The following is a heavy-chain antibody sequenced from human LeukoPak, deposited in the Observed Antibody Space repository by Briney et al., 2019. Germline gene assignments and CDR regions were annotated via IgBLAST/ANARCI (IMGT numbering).Heavy chain of an antibody. CDR1: GGTFSSYA. V-gene: IGHV1-69*04. CDR2: IIPILGIA. D-gene: IGHD5-12*01. J-gene: IGHJ6*02. Sequence: GASVKVSCKASGGTFSSYAISWVRQAPGQGLEWMGRIIPILGIANYAQKFQGRVTITAGKSTSTAYMELSSLRSEDTAVYYCATRTLKRRDGYKPSNYYYGMDVWGQGTTVTVSS. CDR3: ATRTLKRRDGYKPSNYYYGMDV.